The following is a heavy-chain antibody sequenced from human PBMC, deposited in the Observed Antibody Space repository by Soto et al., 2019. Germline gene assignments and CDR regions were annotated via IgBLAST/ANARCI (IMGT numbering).Heavy chain of an antibody. CDR1: GFTFSSYA. CDR2: ISGSGGST. D-gene: IGHD3-3*01. V-gene: IGHV3-23*01. CDR3: AKDLDWFNAFDI. J-gene: IGHJ3*02. Sequence: GGSLRLSCAASGFTFSSYAMSWVRQAPGRGLEWVSAISGSGGSTYYADSVKGRFTISRDNSKNTLYLQMNSLRAEDTAVYYCAKDLDWFNAFDIWGQGTMVIVSS.